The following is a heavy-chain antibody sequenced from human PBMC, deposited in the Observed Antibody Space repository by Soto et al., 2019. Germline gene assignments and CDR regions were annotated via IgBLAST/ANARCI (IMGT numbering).Heavy chain of an antibody. Sequence: QVHLVQSGAEVKKPGASVKVSCKGSGYAFTTYGITWVRQAPGQGLEWMGWISAHNGNTNYAQKLQGRVTVTRDTSPSTAYMELGSLRSDGTAVYYCARGRYGDYWGQGALVTVSS. J-gene: IGHJ4*02. CDR1: GYAFTTYG. D-gene: IGHD1-1*01. CDR3: ARGRYGDY. CDR2: ISAHNGNT. V-gene: IGHV1-18*01.